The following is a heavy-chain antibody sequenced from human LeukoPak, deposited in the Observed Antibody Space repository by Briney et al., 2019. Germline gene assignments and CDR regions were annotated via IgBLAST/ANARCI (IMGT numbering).Heavy chain of an antibody. D-gene: IGHD2-2*01. Sequence: PGGSLRLSCAASGLTFSSYGMHWVRQAPGKGLEWVAVISYDGSNKYYADSVKGRFTISRDNSKNTLYLQMNSLRAEDTAVYYCAKDHQYYFDYWGQGTLVTVSS. J-gene: IGHJ4*02. V-gene: IGHV3-30*18. CDR2: ISYDGSNK. CDR3: AKDHQYYFDY. CDR1: GLTFSSYG.